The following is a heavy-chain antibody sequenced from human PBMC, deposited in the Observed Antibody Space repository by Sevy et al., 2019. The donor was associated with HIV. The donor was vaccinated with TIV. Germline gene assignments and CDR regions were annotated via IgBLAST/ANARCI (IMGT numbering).Heavy chain of an antibody. D-gene: IGHD2-2*01. V-gene: IGHV3-74*01. J-gene: IGHJ6*02. CDR2: INGDGSST. CDR1: GLTFSSYW. CDR3: VRQRGDTVVSPDVLPDYGMDV. Sequence: GGCLRLSCAASGLTFSSYWMHWVRQAPGKGLVWVSRINGDGSSTSYADSVKGRFTISRDNAKNTLYLQMNSLRAEDTAVYYCVRQRGDTVVSPDVLPDYGMDVWGQGTTVTVSS.